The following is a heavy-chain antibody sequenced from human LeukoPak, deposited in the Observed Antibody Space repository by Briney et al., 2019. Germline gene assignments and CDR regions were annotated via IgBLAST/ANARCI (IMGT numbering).Heavy chain of an antibody. CDR1: GFTFSSYA. V-gene: IGHV3-23*01. Sequence: GGSLRLSCAASGFTFSSYAMSWVRQAPGKGLEWVSAISGSGGSTYYADSVKGRFTISRDNSKNTLYLQMNSLSAEDTAVYYCAKDPYSGSYSHWFDPWGQGTLVTVSS. D-gene: IGHD1-26*01. J-gene: IGHJ5*02. CDR3: AKDPYSGSYSHWFDP. CDR2: ISGSGGST.